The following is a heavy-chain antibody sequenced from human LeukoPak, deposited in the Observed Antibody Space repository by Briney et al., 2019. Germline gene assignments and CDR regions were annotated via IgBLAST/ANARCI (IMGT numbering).Heavy chain of an antibody. CDR1: GGSLSGYS. J-gene: IGHJ4*02. CDR3: AREDFDY. V-gene: IGHV4-34*01. CDR2: INHSGST. Sequence: SETLSLTCAVNGGSLSGYSWSWIRQPPGKGLEWIGEINHSGSTNYNASLTSRVTISADTSQNQFPLKLRSVTAADTAVYYCAREDFDYWGQGTLVTVSS.